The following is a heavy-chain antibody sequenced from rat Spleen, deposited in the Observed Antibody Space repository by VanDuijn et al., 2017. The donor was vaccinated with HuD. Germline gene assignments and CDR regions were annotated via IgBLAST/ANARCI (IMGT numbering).Heavy chain of an antibody. Sequence: EVQLVESGEGLVQPGRSLKLSCSASGFTFSDYTMAWVRQAPKKGLEWVAAISNTGDNTYYPDSVRCRFTISRDNAENTLYLQMNGLRSGDTATYFCTRAAYYFDGSYYSWGQGVMVTVSS. D-gene: IGHD1-12*02. CDR2: ISNTGDNT. J-gene: IGHJ2*01. CDR1: GFTFSDYT. CDR3: TRAAYYFDGSYYS. V-gene: IGHV5-17*01.